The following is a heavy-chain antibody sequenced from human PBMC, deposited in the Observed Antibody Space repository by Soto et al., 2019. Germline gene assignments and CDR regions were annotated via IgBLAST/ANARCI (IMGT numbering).Heavy chain of an antibody. J-gene: IGHJ4*02. Sequence: QITLKESGPTLVKPTQTLTLTCTFSGFSLSTSGVGVGWIRQPPGKALEWLALLYWDDDKRYSPSMKSRLTITKDNAKNHVVLTMTNMAHVDTATYYCAHSLDASNYVDYEPINSFDYWGQGTLVTVSS. CDR3: AHSLDASNYVDYEPINSFDY. V-gene: IGHV2-5*02. D-gene: IGHD4-17*01. CDR2: LYWDDDK. CDR1: GFSLSTSGVG.